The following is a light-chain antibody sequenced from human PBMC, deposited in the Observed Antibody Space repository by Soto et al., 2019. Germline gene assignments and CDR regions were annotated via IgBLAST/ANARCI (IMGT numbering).Light chain of an antibody. CDR1: QGIRND. V-gene: IGKV1-6*01. J-gene: IGKJ4*01. CDR3: LQDDTYPLT. Sequence: AIQMTQSPSSLSASVGDRVTITCRASQGIRNDLGWYQQKPGKAPKLLIYSASTLHSGVPSRFSGSGSGTEFTLTISSPQPEDFATYYCLQDDTYPLTFGGGTKVEIK. CDR2: SAS.